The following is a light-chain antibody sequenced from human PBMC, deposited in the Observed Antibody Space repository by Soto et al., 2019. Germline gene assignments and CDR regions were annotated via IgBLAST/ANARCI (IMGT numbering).Light chain of an antibody. CDR2: EVS. CDR3: SSHTNSGGALWV. V-gene: IGLV2-14*01. J-gene: IGLJ3*02. Sequence: QSALTQPASVSGSPGQSITISCTGTSSDVGGYNYVSWYQHHPGKAPKLIIYEVSNRPSGVSNRFSGSKSANTASLTISGLQAEDEADYYCSSHTNSGGALWVFGGGTKLTVL. CDR1: SSDVGGYNY.